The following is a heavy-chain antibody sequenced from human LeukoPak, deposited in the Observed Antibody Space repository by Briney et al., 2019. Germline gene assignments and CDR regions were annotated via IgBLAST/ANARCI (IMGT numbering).Heavy chain of an antibody. CDR2: IYTSGST. D-gene: IGHD6-13*01. V-gene: IGHV4-4*07. CDR3: ARDSSTSSWYRYYYGMDV. CDR1: GGSISSYY. J-gene: IGHJ6*02. Sequence: KPSETLSLTCTVSGGSISSYYWSWIRQPAGKGLEWMGRIYTSGSTNYNPSLKSRVTMSVDTSKNQFSLKLSSVTAADTAVYYCARDSSTSSWYRYYYGMDVWGQGTTVTVSS.